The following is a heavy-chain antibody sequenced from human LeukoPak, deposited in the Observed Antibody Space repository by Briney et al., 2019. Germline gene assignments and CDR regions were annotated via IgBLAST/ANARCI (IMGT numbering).Heavy chain of an antibody. Sequence: RGASVKVSCKASGYTFINYAMHWVRQAPGQRLEWMGWINAGNGNTKYSQKFQGRVTITRDTSASTAYMELSSLRSEDTAVYYCARPYGDYVAFDIWGQGTMVTVSS. CDR3: ARPYGDYVAFDI. CDR1: GYTFINYA. CDR2: INAGNGNT. J-gene: IGHJ3*02. D-gene: IGHD4-17*01. V-gene: IGHV1-3*01.